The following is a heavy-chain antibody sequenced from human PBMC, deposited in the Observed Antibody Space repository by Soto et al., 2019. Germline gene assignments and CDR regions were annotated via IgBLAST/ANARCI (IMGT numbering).Heavy chain of an antibody. D-gene: IGHD6-6*01. J-gene: IGHJ4*02. CDR2: ISYDGSNK. CDR1: GFSYG. V-gene: IGHV3-30*18. CDR3: AKQRGMSSSSPFDY. Sequence: QVQLVESGGGVVQPGRSLRLCCAASGFSYGMHWVRQAPGKGLEWVAVISYDGSNKYYSDSVKGRFTISRDISKNTLYLQMNSLRPEDTAVYYCAKQRGMSSSSPFDYWGQGTLVTVSS.